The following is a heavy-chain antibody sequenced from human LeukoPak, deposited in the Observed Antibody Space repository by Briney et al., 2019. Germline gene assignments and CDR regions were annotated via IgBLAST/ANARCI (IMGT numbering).Heavy chain of an antibody. Sequence: ASVKVSCKASGYTFTSYDINWVRQATGQGLEWMGWMNPNSGNTGYAQKFQGRVTMTRNTSISTAYMELSSLRSEDTAVYYCARGEPIAAALYYYYMDVWGKGTTVTVSS. D-gene: IGHD6-13*01. CDR1: GYTFTSYD. CDR2: MNPNSGNT. V-gene: IGHV1-8*01. CDR3: ARGEPIAAALYYYYMDV. J-gene: IGHJ6*03.